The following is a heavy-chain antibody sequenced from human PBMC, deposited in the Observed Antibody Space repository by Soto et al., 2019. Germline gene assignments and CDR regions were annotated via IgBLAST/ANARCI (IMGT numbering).Heavy chain of an antibody. CDR2: RNPNSGNT. J-gene: IGHJ6*02. D-gene: IGHD3-22*01. CDR3: ARLMYYYDSSGYYQAHYYYGMDV. CDR1: GYTFTSYD. V-gene: IGHV1-8*01. Sequence: QVQLVQSGAEVKKPGASVKVSCKASGYTFTSYDINWVRQATGQGLEWMGWRNPNSGNTGYAQKFQGKDTMTRNTSISTADLKLRSLRSEDPAVYYCARLMYYYDSSGYYQAHYYYGMDVWGQGTTVTVSS.